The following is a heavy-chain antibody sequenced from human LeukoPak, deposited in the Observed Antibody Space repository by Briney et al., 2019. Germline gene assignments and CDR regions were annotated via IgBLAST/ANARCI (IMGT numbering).Heavy chain of an antibody. CDR3: AKDRYSTSSTFTINPFDY. CDR1: GFTFSSFW. CDR2: INTDGSST. V-gene: IGHV3-74*01. Sequence: GGSLRLSCAASGFTFSSFWMHWVRQAPGKGLVWVSRINTDGSSTDYADSVKGRFTISRDNSKSTLDLQMNSLRLEDTAVYYCAKDRYSTSSTFTINPFDYWGQGILVTVSS. D-gene: IGHD2-2*01. J-gene: IGHJ4*02.